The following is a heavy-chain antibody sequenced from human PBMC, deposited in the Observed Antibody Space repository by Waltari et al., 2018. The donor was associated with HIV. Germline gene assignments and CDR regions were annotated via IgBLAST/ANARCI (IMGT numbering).Heavy chain of an antibody. CDR2: ISYDGSNK. D-gene: IGHD2-21*01. Sequence: QVQLVESGGGVVQPGRSLRLSCAASGFTFSSYAMHWVRQAPGKGLEWVAVISYDGSNKYYADSVKGRFTISRDNSKNTLYLQMNSLRAEDTAVYYCARPLWPSIVSMGYWGQGTLVTVSS. CDR1: GFTFSSYA. V-gene: IGHV3-30*04. CDR3: ARPLWPSIVSMGY. J-gene: IGHJ4*02.